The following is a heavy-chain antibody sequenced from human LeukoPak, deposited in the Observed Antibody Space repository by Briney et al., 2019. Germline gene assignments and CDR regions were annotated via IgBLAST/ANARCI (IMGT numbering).Heavy chain of an antibody. CDR3: ARGLIAAAGTYDY. CDR2: ISAYNGNT. D-gene: IGHD6-13*01. Sequence: GRISAYNGNTNYAQKLQGRVTMTTDTSTSTAYMELRSLRSDDTAVYYCARGLIAAAGTYDYWGQGTLVTVSS. V-gene: IGHV1-18*01. J-gene: IGHJ4*02.